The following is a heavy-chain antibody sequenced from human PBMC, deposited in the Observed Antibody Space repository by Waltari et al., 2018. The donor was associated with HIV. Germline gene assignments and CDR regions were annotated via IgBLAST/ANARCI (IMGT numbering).Heavy chain of an antibody. D-gene: IGHD1-1*01. CDR3: AAGQQF. CDR1: GYKFTKFY. J-gene: IGHJ4*02. Sequence: EAQMVQSVAEVKKPGSTLRISCKTSGYKFTKFYIHWVQQAPGKGLEWMGLVDPANGEAVYAERFQGRLTISADTSTDTGYLYLTSLTSDDSGVYFCAAGQQFWGQGTLVTVSS. CDR2: VDPANGEA. V-gene: IGHV1-69-2*01.